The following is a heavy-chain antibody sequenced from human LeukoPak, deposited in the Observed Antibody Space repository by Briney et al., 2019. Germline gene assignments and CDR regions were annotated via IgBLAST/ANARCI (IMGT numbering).Heavy chain of an antibody. CDR3: AHSMTMVRGVIITSNAFDI. CDR1: GFSLSTSGVG. V-gene: IGHV2-5*02. CDR2: IYWDDDK. J-gene: IGHJ3*02. Sequence: SGPTLVNPTQTLTLTCTFSGFSLSTSGVGVGWIRQPPGKALEWHALIYWDDDKRYSPSLKSRLTITKDTSKNQVVLTMTNMDPVDTATYYCAHSMTMVRGVIITSNAFDIWGQGTMVTVSS. D-gene: IGHD3-10*01.